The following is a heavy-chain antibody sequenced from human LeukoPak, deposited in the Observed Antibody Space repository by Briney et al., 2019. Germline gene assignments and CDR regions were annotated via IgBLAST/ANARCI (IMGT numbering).Heavy chain of an antibody. CDR3: ARDRNPPRISLVRGVMWWFDP. V-gene: IGHV1-2*02. J-gene: IGHJ5*02. CDR2: INPNSGGT. Sequence: ASVKVSCKASGYTFTDYYMHWVRQAPGQGLEWMGWINPNSGGTNYAQKFQGRVTMTRDTSISTAYMELSRLTSDDTAVYYCARDRNPPRISLVRGVMWWFDPWGQGTLVTVSS. D-gene: IGHD3-10*01. CDR1: GYTFTDYY.